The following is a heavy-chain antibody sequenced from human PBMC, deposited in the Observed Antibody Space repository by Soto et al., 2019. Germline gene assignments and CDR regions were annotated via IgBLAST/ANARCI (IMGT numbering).Heavy chain of an antibody. Sequence: SVNVSCKASGFTFTISAMQWVRQARGQRLEWIGWIVVGSGNTNYAQKFQERVTITRDMSTSTAYMELSSLRSEDTAVYYCATAKMVYAASGPFDYWGQG. D-gene: IGHD2-8*01. CDR3: ATAKMVYAASGPFDY. CDR1: GFTFTISA. J-gene: IGHJ4*02. V-gene: IGHV1-58*02. CDR2: IVVGSGNT.